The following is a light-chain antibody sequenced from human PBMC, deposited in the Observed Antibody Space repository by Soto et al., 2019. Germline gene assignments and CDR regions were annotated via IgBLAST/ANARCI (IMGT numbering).Light chain of an antibody. V-gene: IGLV1-51*01. CDR3: GTWDSSLSAYV. J-gene: IGLJ1*01. Sequence: QSVLTQPPSVSGGPGQKVTIYCSGSSSNIGNNYVSWYQPLPGTAPKLLIYDNNKRPSGIPDRFSDSKSGTSATLGITGLQTGDEADYYCGTWDSSLSAYVFGTGTKVTVL. CDR2: DNN. CDR1: SSNIGNNY.